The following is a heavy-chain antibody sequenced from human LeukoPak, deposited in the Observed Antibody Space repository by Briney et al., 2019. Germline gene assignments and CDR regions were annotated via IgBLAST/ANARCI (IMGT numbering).Heavy chain of an antibody. CDR1: GFTFSSYS. D-gene: IGHD1-26*01. CDR2: ISGSGGST. V-gene: IGHV3-23*01. Sequence: GGSPRLSCAASGFTFSSYSMNWVRQAPGKGLEWVSAISGSGGSTYYADSVKGRFTISRDNSKNTLYLQMNSLRAEDTAVYYCAKGSVTSSGSEPYFDYWGQGTLVTVSS. CDR3: AKGSVTSSGSEPYFDY. J-gene: IGHJ4*02.